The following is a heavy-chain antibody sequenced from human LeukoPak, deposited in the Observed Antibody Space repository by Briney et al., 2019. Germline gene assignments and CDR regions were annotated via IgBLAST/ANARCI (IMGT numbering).Heavy chain of an antibody. CDR1: GGSFSDYC. CDR2: IHHSGST. Sequence: SETLSLACAVYGGSFSDYCWSWIRQPPGKGLEWIGEIHHSGSTNYNPSLKRRLTISVDTSKNQFSLRLSSVTAADTAVYFCARSTRLDDSSWLRLDYWGQGALVTVSS. J-gene: IGHJ4*02. D-gene: IGHD6-13*01. V-gene: IGHV4-34*01. CDR3: ARSTRLDDSSWLRLDY.